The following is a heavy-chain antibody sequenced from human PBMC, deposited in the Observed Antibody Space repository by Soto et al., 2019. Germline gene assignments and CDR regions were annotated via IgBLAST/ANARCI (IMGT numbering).Heavy chain of an antibody. V-gene: IGHV1-3*01. CDR2: INGGNGNT. CDR3: AREGYPFDY. Sequence: GASVKVSCKASGNTVPNYAIHWVRQAPGQRLEWMGWINGGNGNTYYSEHFQGRVTFTRDTSAGTVYMQMNSLRDEDTAVYYCAREGYPFDYWGQGTLVTVSS. J-gene: IGHJ4*02. CDR1: GNTVPNYA. D-gene: IGHD5-12*01.